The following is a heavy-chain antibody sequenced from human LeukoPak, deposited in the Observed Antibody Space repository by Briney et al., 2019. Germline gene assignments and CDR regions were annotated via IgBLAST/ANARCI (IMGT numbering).Heavy chain of an antibody. Sequence: PGGSLRLSCAASGXTFSSFSTYDFNWVRQAPGKGLEWVSYISSSGATIYYADSVKGRFTVSRDNAANSLYLQMNSLRAEDTAIYYCARDLVSGAYTFDIWGQGTVVTVSS. D-gene: IGHD3-16*01. V-gene: IGHV3-48*03. CDR2: ISSSGATI. CDR3: ARDLVSGAYTFDI. CDR1: GXTFSS. J-gene: IGHJ3*02.